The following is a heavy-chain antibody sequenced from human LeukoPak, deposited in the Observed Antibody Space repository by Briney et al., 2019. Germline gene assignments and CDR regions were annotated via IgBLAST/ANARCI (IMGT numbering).Heavy chain of an antibody. CDR2: ISGSGGST. Sequence: PGGSLRLSCAASGFTFSSYGMNWVRQAPGKGLEWVSAISGSGGSTYYADSVKGRFTISRDNAKNSLYLQMNSLRAEDTAVYYCARGAYCGGDCYPGVAFDIWGQGTMVTVSS. V-gene: IGHV3-23*01. D-gene: IGHD2-21*02. CDR1: GFTFSSYG. J-gene: IGHJ3*02. CDR3: ARGAYCGGDCYPGVAFDI.